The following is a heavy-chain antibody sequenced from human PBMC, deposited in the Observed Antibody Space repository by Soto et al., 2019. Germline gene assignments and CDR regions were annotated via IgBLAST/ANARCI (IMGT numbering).Heavy chain of an antibody. V-gene: IGHV3-23*01. CDR3: ARLVRATVTTPLDY. J-gene: IGHJ4*02. D-gene: IGHD4-17*01. CDR2: TSGSGGST. Sequence: PGGSLRLSCAASGFTFSSYAMSWVRQAPGKGLEWVSATSGSGGSTYYADSVKGRFTISRDNSKNTLYLQLNSLRAEDTAVYYCARLVRATVTTPLDYWGQGTLVTVSS. CDR1: GFTFSSYA.